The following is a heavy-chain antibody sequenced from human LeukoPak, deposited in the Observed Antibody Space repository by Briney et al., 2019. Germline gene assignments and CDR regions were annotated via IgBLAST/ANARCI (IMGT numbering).Heavy chain of an antibody. CDR3: ARTTLINWFDP. D-gene: IGHD4-11*01. CDR1: GLTFSSYW. J-gene: IGHJ5*02. CDR2: INSDGSNT. V-gene: IGHV3-74*01. Sequence: PGRSLRLSCAASGLTFSSYWMHWVRHAPGKGLVWVSRINSDGSNTSYADSVKGRFTISRDNAKNTLYLQMNSLRAEDTAVYYCARTTLINWFDPWGQGTLVTVSS.